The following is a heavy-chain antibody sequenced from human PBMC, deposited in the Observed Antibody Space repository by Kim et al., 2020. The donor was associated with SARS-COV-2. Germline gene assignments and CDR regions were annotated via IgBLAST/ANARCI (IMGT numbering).Heavy chain of an antibody. CDR3: ARGGDFWSGYYIYYYYMDV. D-gene: IGHD3-3*01. J-gene: IGHJ6*03. Sequence: SETLSLTCTVSGGSISSYYWSWIRQPPGKGLEWIGYIYYSGSTNYNPSLKSRVTISVDTSKNQFSLKLSSVTAADTAVYYCARGGDFWSGYYIYYYYMDVWGKGTTVTVSS. CDR2: IYYSGST. V-gene: IGHV4-59*01. CDR1: GGSISSYY.